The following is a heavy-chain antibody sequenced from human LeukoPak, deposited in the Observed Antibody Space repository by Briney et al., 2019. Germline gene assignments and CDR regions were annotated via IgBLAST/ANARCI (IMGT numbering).Heavy chain of an antibody. CDR1: GGSISSGDYY. CDR2: IYDSGST. J-gene: IGHJ6*02. V-gene: IGHV4-39*01. Sequence: PSQTLSLTCTVSGGSISSGDYYWSWIRQPPGKGLEWIGSIYDSGSTYYNPSLKSRVTISVDTSKNQFSLKLNSVTAADTAVYYCARGRNYYYYGMDVWGQGTTVTVSS. CDR3: ARGRNYYYYGMDV.